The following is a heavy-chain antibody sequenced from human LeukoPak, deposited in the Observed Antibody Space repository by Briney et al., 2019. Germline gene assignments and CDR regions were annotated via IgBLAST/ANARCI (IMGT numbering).Heavy chain of an antibody. J-gene: IGHJ4*02. CDR3: ARALSDTSGYELAY. Sequence: GASVKVSCKASGGTFSNYTITWVRQPPGQGLEWMGRIIPGLGIINYAQKFQGRVTVTADKSTSTAYMELSSLRADDTAVYYCARALSDTSGYELAYWGQGTLVTVSS. V-gene: IGHV1-69*02. CDR2: IIPGLGII. D-gene: IGHD3-22*01. CDR1: GGTFSNYT.